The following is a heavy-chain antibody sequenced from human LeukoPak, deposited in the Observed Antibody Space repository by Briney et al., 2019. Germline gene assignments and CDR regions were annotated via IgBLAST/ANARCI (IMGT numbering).Heavy chain of an antibody. CDR3: ARVMGYCTVSSCPGMDV. J-gene: IGHJ6*02. CDR2: IDPSSGSA. Sequence: ASVTVSCKASGYTFSTYYLNWVRQAPGQGLEWMGKIDPSSGSAYYAQKLQGRVTMTRDTSTSTVYMELSSLRSEDTAVYYCARVMGYCTVSSCPGMDVWGQGTTVTVSS. V-gene: IGHV1-46*04. CDR1: GYTFSTYY. D-gene: IGHD2-15*01.